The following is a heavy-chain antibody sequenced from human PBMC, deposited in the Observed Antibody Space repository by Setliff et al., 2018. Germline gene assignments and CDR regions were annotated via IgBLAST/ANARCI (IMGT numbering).Heavy chain of an antibody. V-gene: IGHV4-39*01. CDR3: ATPALSSIDY. Sequence: SETLSLTCSVSGGSIISSTYNWGWIRQPPGKGLEWIGSIYYSGTTYYNPSLESRITISSDNAKNSVYLHVDSLRPEDTAVYYCATPALSSIDYWGQGTLVTVSS. J-gene: IGHJ4*02. CDR1: GGSIISSTYN. D-gene: IGHD3-3*02. CDR2: IYYSGTT.